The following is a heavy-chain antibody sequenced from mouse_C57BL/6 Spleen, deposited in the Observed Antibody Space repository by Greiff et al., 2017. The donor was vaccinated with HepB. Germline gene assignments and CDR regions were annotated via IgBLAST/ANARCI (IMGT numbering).Heavy chain of an antibody. Sequence: EVQLQESGAELVRPGASVKLSCTASGFNIKDDYMHWVKQRPEQGLEWIGWIDPENGDTEYASKFQGKATITADTASNTAYLQLSSLTSEDTAVYYCTTRGSNYKDWFAYWGQGTLVTVSA. CDR3: TTRGSNYKDWFAY. CDR1: GFNIKDDY. CDR2: IDPENGDT. V-gene: IGHV14-4*01. J-gene: IGHJ3*01. D-gene: IGHD2-5*01.